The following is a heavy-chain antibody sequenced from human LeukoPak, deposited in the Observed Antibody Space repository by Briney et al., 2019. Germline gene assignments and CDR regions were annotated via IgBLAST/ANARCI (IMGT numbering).Heavy chain of an antibody. V-gene: IGHV3-53*01. CDR1: GFTVSSNS. CDR2: IYSGGNT. J-gene: IGHJ4*02. CDR3: AKSGYSYGYYYFDY. D-gene: IGHD5-18*01. Sequence: GGSLRLSCTVSGFTVSSNSMSWVRQAPGKGLEWVSFIYSGGNTYYADSVKGRFTISRDNSKNTLYLQMNSLRAEDTAVYYCAKSGYSYGYYYFDYWGQGTLVTVSS.